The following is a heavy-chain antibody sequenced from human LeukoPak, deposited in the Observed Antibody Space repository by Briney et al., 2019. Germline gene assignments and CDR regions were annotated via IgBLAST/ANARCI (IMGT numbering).Heavy chain of an antibody. V-gene: IGHV4-34*01. CDR2: INHSGTT. CDR3: ARIGAHYYYSYMDV. Sequence: SETLSLTCAVYGVSFSHYYWTWIRQPPGKGREWIGEINHSGTTNYNPSLKSRVTISVATSNNQFSLKLRSVTAAHSAVYYCARIGAHYYYSYMDVWGKGTTVTVSS. J-gene: IGHJ6*03. CDR1: GVSFSHYY.